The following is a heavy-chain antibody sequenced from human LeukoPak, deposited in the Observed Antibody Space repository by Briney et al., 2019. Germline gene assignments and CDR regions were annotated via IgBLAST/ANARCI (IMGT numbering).Heavy chain of an antibody. CDR2: IYYSGST. V-gene: IGHV4-39*01. D-gene: IGHD1-20*01. Sequence: SETLSLTCTVSGGSIRSSRYYWGWIRQPPGKGLEWIGSIYYSGSTYYKPSLKSRVTISVDTSKNQFSLKLSSVTAADTAVYYCARRHNWNGWDDYWGQGTLVSVSS. CDR1: GGSIRSSRYY. J-gene: IGHJ4*02. CDR3: ARRHNWNGWDDY.